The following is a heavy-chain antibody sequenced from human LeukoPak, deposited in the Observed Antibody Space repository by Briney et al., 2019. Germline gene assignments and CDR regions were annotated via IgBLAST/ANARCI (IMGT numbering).Heavy chain of an antibody. CDR1: GFTFTNYV. J-gene: IGHJ4*02. Sequence: PGGSLRLSCAASGFTFTNYVMTWVRQAPGKGLEWISTISVSGATTYYADSVQGRFTISRDNSKNTLSLRMNNLRAEDSAIYYCTGLKEYSPSAVYYRGEGALVTVSS. D-gene: IGHD6-6*01. V-gene: IGHV3-23*01. CDR3: TGLKEYSPSAVYY. CDR2: ISVSGATT.